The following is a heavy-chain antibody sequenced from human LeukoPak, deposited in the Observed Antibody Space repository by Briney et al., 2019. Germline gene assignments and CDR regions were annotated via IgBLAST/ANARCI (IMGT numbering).Heavy chain of an antibody. V-gene: IGHV4-59*01. Sequence: SETLSLTCTVSGGSISSYYWSWIRQPPGKGLEWIGYIYYSGSTNYNPSLKSRVTISVDTSKNQFSLKLSSVTAADTAVYYCAREEWSGTNWFDPWGQGTLVTVSS. CDR2: IYYSGST. J-gene: IGHJ5*02. CDR1: GGSISSYY. D-gene: IGHD3-3*01. CDR3: AREEWSGTNWFDP.